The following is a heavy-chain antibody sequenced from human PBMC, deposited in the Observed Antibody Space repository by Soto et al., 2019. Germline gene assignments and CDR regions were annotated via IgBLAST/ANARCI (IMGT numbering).Heavy chain of an antibody. CDR1: GFTFSSYA. D-gene: IGHD3-3*01. CDR2: ISGSGGST. CDR3: AKSSYDFSSGYYTRGRYNWFDP. Sequence: PGGSLRLSCAASGFTFSSYAMSWVRQAPGKGLEWVSAISGSGGSTYYADSVKGRFTISRDNSKNTLYLQMNSLRAEDTAVYYCAKSSYDFSSGYYTRGRYNWFDPWGQGTLVTVSS. J-gene: IGHJ5*02. V-gene: IGHV3-23*01.